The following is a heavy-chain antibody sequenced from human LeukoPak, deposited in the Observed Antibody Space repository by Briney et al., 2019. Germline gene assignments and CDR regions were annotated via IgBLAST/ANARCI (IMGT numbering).Heavy chain of an antibody. CDR1: GFTFSSYW. CDR3: ARDNGENYHTAFDY. Sequence: GGSLRLSCAASGFTFSSYWIHWVRQVPGKGLVWVPRIHGDGRTTTYADSVKGRFTISRDNAKNTLYLQMNSLRAEDTAVYYCARDNGENYHTAFDYWGQGTLVTVSS. D-gene: IGHD2-8*01. J-gene: IGHJ4*02. CDR2: IHGDGRTT. V-gene: IGHV3-74*01.